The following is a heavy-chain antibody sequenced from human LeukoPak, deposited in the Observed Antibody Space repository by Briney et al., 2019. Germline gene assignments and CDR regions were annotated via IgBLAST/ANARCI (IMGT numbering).Heavy chain of an antibody. D-gene: IGHD2-15*01. CDR1: GFTFSSYG. V-gene: IGHV3-30*18. CDR3: AKAHVGYCSGGSCYVFDY. Sequence: GGSLRLSCAASGFTFSSYGMHWVRQAPGKGLEWVAVISYDGSNKYYADSVKGRFTISRDNSKNTLYLQMNSLRAKDTAVYYCAKAHVGYCSGGSCYVFDYWGQGTLVTVSS. J-gene: IGHJ4*02. CDR2: ISYDGSNK.